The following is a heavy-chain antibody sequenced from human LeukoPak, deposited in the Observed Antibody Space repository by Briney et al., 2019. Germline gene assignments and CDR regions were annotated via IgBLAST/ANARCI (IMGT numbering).Heavy chain of an antibody. CDR3: ARGRHDYGDYRCWFDP. CDR2: ISSSSSYI. J-gene: IGHJ5*02. Sequence: PGGSLRLSCAAPGFTFSSYSMNWVRQAPGKGLEWVSSISSSSSYIYYADSVKGRFTISRDNAKNSLYLQMNSLRAEDTAVYYCARGRHDYGDYRCWFDPWGQGTLVTVSS. D-gene: IGHD4-17*01. V-gene: IGHV3-21*01. CDR1: GFTFSSYS.